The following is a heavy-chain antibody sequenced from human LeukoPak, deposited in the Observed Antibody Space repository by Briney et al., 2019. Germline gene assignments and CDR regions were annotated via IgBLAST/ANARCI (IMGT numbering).Heavy chain of an antibody. J-gene: IGHJ4*02. D-gene: IGHD3-22*01. CDR1: GFTFSSYA. CDR3: ARDVLVVVITTVDY. CDR2: ISYDGSNK. V-gene: IGHV3-30-3*01. Sequence: GGSLRLSCAASGFTFSSYAMHWVRQAPGKGLEWVAVISYDGSNKYYADFVKGRFTISRDNSKDTLYLQMNSLRAEDTAVYYCARDVLVVVITTVDYWGQGTLVTVSS.